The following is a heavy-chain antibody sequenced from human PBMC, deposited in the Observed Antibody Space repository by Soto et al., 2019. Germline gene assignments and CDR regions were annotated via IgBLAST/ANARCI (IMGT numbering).Heavy chain of an antibody. CDR3: ARDRREPTYPYYYYGMDV. Sequence: ASVKVSCKASGYTFTSYGISWVRQATGQGLEWMGWISAYNGNTNYAQKLQGRVTMTTDTSTSTAYMELRSLRSDDTAVYYCARDRREPTYPYYYYGMDVWGQGTTVTVSS. J-gene: IGHJ6*02. CDR2: ISAYNGNT. CDR1: GYTFTSYG. D-gene: IGHD1-26*01. V-gene: IGHV1-18*01.